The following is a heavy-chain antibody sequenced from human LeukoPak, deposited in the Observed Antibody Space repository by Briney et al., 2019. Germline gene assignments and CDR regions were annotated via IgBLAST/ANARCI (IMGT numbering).Heavy chain of an antibody. V-gene: IGHV3-21*01. CDR3: ARDYEIY. D-gene: IGHD5-12*01. Sequence: GGSLRLSCAASGFTFSSYSMNWVRQAPGKGLEWVSSISRSSSNIYYGDSVKGRFTISRDNAKDSLYLQMNSLRAEDTAVYYCARDYEIYWGQGTLVTVSS. J-gene: IGHJ4*02. CDR1: GFTFSSYS. CDR2: ISRSSSNI.